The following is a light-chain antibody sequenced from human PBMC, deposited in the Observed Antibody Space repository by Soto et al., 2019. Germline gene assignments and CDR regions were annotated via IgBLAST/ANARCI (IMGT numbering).Light chain of an antibody. CDR1: SRDVGSYNL. CDR2: EGT. V-gene: IGLV2-23*01. CDR3: SSYAGRVV. Sequence: QSALTQPASVSGSPGQSITISCTGTSRDVGSYNLVSWYQQHPGKAPKLMIYEGTNRPSGVSNRFSGSKSGNTASLTISGLQAEHEAHYHCSSYAGRVVFGGGTKLTVL. J-gene: IGLJ2*01.